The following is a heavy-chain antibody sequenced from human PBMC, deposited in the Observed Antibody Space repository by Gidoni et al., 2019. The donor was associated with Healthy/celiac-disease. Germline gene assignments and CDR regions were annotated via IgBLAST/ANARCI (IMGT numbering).Heavy chain of an antibody. CDR2: LIPIFGTA. CDR1: GGTFSSYA. CDR3: AREIIGEKPLPAAIRWYDP. Sequence: QVQLVQSGAEVTKPGSSVKVSCKASGGTFSSYAISWVRQAPGQGLWWMGGLIPIFGTANYAQKFQGRVTITAVESTSTAYMELSSLRSEDTAVYYCAREIIGEKPLPAAIRWYDPWGQGTLVTVSS. D-gene: IGHD2-2*01. V-gene: IGHV1-69*01. J-gene: IGHJ5*02.